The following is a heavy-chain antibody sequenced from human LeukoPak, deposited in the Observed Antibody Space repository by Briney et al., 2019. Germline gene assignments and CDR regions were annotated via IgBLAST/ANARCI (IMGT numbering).Heavy chain of an antibody. V-gene: IGHV1-69*06. J-gene: IGHJ4*02. CDR1: GGTFSSYA. D-gene: IGHD3-22*01. CDR3: ASSLGEAYYYDSSGYYSPFDY. CDR2: IIPIFGTA. Sequence: SVKVSCKASGGTFSSYAISWVRQAPGQGLEWMGRIIPIFGTANYAQKFQGRVTITADKSTSTAHMELSSLRSEDTAVYYCASSLGEAYYYDSSGYYSPFDYWGQGTLVTVSS.